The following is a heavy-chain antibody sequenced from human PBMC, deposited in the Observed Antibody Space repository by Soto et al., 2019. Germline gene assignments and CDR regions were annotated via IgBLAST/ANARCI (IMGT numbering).Heavy chain of an antibody. CDR3: ARRYGYSFDY. J-gene: IGHJ4*02. Sequence: TLEILSLACTVAGGSIISYYWSWIRQPPGKGLEWIGYIYYSGSTNYNPSLKSQVTISVDTSKNQFSLKLSSVTAADTAVYYCARRYGYSFDYWGQGTLVTVSS. CDR1: GGSIISYY. V-gene: IGHV4-59*08. D-gene: IGHD1-1*01. CDR2: IYYSGST.